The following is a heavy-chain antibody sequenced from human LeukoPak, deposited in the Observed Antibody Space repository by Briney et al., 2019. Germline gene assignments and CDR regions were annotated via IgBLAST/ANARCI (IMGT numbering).Heavy chain of an antibody. V-gene: IGHV3-23*01. J-gene: IGHJ4*02. CDR2: ISAGGGST. D-gene: IGHD6-13*01. CDR3: AKAYGYSNRGIDY. CDR1: GFTFSSYA. Sequence: GGSLTLSCAASGFTFSSYAMSWVRQAPGKGLEWVSGISAGGGSTYYADSVKGRFTISRDDSKNTLYLQMNSLRVDDTAVYYCAKAYGYSNRGIDYWGQGTLVTVSS.